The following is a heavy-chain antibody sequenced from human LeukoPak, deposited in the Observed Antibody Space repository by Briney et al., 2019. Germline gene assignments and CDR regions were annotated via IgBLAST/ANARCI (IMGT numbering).Heavy chain of an antibody. CDR3: ARNSRSSSWSHWFDP. V-gene: IGHV4-59*01. CDR2: IYHSGTT. D-gene: IGHD6-13*01. CDR1: DDSFRSYY. Sequence: SETLSLTCTVSDDSFRSYYWSWIRQPPGKGLEWIAHIYHSGTTKYNPSLKSRVTISGDTSKNQFSLKLTSVTPADTAVYYCARNSRSSSWSHWFDPWGQGIQVTVSS. J-gene: IGHJ5*02.